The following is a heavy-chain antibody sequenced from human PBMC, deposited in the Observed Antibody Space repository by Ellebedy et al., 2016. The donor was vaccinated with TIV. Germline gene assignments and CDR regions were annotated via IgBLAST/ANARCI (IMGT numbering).Heavy chain of an antibody. CDR2: ISTSSSTI. J-gene: IGHJ3*01. V-gene: IGHV3-48*01. Sequence: PGGSLRLSCAASGSTFSNHNMNWVRQAPGKGLEWPSYISTSSSTIYYSDSVRGRFTISRDDAENSLFLQMNTLIAEDTAIYYCARDRSDGFDVWGQGTLVAVSS. CDR1: GSTFSNHN. CDR3: ARDRSDGFDV.